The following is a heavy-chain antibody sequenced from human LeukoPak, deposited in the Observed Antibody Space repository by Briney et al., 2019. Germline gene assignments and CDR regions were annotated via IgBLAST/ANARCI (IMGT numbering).Heavy chain of an antibody. CDR3: ARGMAVYNRFDP. D-gene: IGHD5-24*01. Sequence: ASVKVSCKASGYTFTSYDINWVRQATGQGLEWMGWMNPNSGNTGYAQKFQGRVTMTRNTSISTAYMELSSLRSEDTAVYYCARGMAVYNRFDPWGHGTLVTVSS. CDR1: GYTFTSYD. J-gene: IGHJ5*02. V-gene: IGHV1-8*01. CDR2: MNPNSGNT.